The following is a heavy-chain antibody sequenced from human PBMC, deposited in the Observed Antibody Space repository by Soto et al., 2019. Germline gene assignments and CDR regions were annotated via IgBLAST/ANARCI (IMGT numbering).Heavy chain of an antibody. CDR3: AKDGGLSGRYYISSSYYCDY. Sequence: QVHLVESGGGGVQPGRSLRLSCVASGFTFSSYGMHWVRQAPGKGLEWVAIISYDGSNTYNADSVKGRFTISRDNSKHALYLKMNSLSAEDTSVYYCAKDGGLSGRYYISSSYYCDYWGQGTLVTVSS. J-gene: IGHJ4*02. CDR2: ISYDGSNT. CDR1: GFTFSSYG. V-gene: IGHV3-30*18. D-gene: IGHD1-26*01.